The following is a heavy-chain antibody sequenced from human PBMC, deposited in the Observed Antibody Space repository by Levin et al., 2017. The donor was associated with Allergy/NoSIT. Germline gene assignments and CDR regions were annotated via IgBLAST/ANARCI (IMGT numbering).Heavy chain of an antibody. Sequence: GGSLRLSCAASGVTFKTYWMSWVRQAPGKGLEWVANINQDGSEKYYVDSVKGRFIISRDNAKNSLYLQMNNLRAEDTAVYYCVRARFCSSGSCYLDYWGQGTLVTVSS. D-gene: IGHD2-15*01. CDR3: VRARFCSSGSCYLDY. V-gene: IGHV3-7*03. CDR2: INQDGSEK. J-gene: IGHJ4*02. CDR1: GVTFKTYW.